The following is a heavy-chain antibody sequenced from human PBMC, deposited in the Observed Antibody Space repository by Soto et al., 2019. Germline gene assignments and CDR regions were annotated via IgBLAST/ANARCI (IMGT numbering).Heavy chain of an antibody. V-gene: IGHV3-74*01. CDR1: RFITSW. D-gene: IGHD3-9*01. CDR2: INPDGGST. CDR3: VRGPRAYVYFGFDI. Sequence: PXVCLRLACAACRFITSWIHWVGQFPGKGLVWVSRINPDGGSTNYADFVKGRFTISRDYATDTVYLQMNSLRAEDTAVYDCVRGPRAYVYFGFDIWGQGTMVT. J-gene: IGHJ3*02.